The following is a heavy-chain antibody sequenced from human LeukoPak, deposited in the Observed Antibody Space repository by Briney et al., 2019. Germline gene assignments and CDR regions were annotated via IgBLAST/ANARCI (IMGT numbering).Heavy chain of an antibody. CDR1: GFTFSSYA. V-gene: IGHV3-30*18. Sequence: GGSLRLSCVASGFTFSSYAMTWFRQAPGKGLEWVAVISYDGSNEYYADSVKGRFTISRDNSKNTLYLQMSSLRAEDTAVYYCAKEFNRGLPDYWGQGTLVTVPS. D-gene: IGHD2-21*01. J-gene: IGHJ4*02. CDR3: AKEFNRGLPDY. CDR2: ISYDGSNE.